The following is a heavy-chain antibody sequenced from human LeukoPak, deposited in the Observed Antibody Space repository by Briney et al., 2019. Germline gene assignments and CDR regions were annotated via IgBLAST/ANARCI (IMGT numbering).Heavy chain of an antibody. J-gene: IGHJ3*02. CDR3: ARANRQDAFDI. CDR1: GFTFSSYS. V-gene: IGHV3-48*01. CDR2: ISSSSTI. D-gene: IGHD1-14*01. Sequence: GGSLRLSCAASGFTFSSYSMNWVRQAPGKGLEWVSYISSSSTIYYADSVKGRFTISRDNAKNSLYLQMNSLRAEDTAVYYCARANRQDAFDIWGQGTMVTVSS.